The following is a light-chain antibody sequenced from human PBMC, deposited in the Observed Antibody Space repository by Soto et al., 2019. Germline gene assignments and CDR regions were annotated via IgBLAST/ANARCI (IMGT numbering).Light chain of an antibody. V-gene: IGLV1-40*01. CDR1: SSDIGAHYD. Sequence: QSVLTQPPSVSGAPGQRVTISCTGSSSDIGAHYDVHWYQQLPGTAPKLLIYGNNNRPSGVPDRFSGSKSGTSAPLATSGLQSEDGAASYCATWDDSLNGPIAFGSGTKLTVL. CDR3: ATWDDSLNGPIA. CDR2: GNN. J-gene: IGLJ1*01.